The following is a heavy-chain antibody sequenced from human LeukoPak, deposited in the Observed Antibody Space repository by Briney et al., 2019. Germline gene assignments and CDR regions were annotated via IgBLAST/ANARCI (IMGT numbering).Heavy chain of an antibody. CDR2: IYHSGST. J-gene: IGHJ4*02. V-gene: IGHV4-4*02. Sequence: SETLSLTCAVSGGSISSSNWWSWVRQPPGKGLEWIGEIYHSGSTNYNPSLKSRVTISVDKSENQFSLKLSSVTAADTAVYYCVAVDTAMGFDYWGQGTLVTVSS. CDR3: VAVDTAMGFDY. CDR1: GGSISSSNW. D-gene: IGHD5-18*01.